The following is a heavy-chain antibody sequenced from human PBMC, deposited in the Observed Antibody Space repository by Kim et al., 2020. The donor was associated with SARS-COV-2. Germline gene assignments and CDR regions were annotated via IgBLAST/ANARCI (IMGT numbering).Heavy chain of an antibody. V-gene: IGHV3-30*02. D-gene: IGHD6-13*01. CDR3: AKDGVAAAGTRVYNWFDP. Sequence: KGRFTISRENSKNTLYLQMNSLRAEDTAVYYCAKDGVAAAGTRVYNWFDPWGQGTLVTVSS. J-gene: IGHJ5*02.